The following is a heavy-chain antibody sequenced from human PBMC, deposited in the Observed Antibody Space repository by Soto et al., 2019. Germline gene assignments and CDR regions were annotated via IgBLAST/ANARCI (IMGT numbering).Heavy chain of an antibody. CDR2: ISYDGSNK. J-gene: IGHJ6*01. Sequence: PGGSLRLSCAASGFTFSSYGMHWVRQAPGKGLEWVAVISYDGSNKYSADYVKGRFTISRDNSKNTLYLQMNSLRAEDTAVYYCAKVWKNRGMATINSYYYGMEVWGQGTTVTVSS. D-gene: IGHD5-12*01. CDR1: GFTFSSYG. CDR3: AKVWKNRGMATINSYYYGMEV. V-gene: IGHV3-30*18.